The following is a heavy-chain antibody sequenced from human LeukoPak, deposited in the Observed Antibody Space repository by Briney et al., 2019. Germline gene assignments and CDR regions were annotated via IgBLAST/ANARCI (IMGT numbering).Heavy chain of an antibody. V-gene: IGHV4-61*09. Sequence: SETLSLTCTVSGGSISSTGYCWSWIRQPAGTGLEWIGHIYTNGNTNYNPSLKSRVTISVDTSKNQFSLKLSSVTAADTAVYYCARIPTVTFFDYWGQGTLVTVSS. CDR3: ARIPTVTFFDY. CDR2: IYTNGNT. CDR1: GGSISSTGYC. D-gene: IGHD4-17*01. J-gene: IGHJ4*02.